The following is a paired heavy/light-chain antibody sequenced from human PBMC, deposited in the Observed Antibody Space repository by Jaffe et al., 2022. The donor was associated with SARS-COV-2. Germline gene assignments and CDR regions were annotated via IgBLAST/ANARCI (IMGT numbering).Heavy chain of an antibody. V-gene: IGHV3-48*02. CDR1: GFTFSSYS. J-gene: IGHJ6*02. Sequence: EVQLVESGGGLVQPGGSLRLSCTASGFTFSSYSMNWVRQAPGKGLEWVSYITKSSRTIYYADSVKGRFTISRDNGKNSLYLQMNSLRDEDTAVYYCARDWGIAYGMDVWGQGTTVTVSS. D-gene: IGHD6-13*01. CDR3: ARDWGIAYGMDV. CDR2: ITKSSRTI.
Light chain of an antibody. CDR3: CSYAGSYTLL. Sequence: QSALTQPRSVSGSPGQSVTISCTGTSSDVGGYNYVSWYQQHPGKAPKLMIYDVSKRPSGVPDRFSGSKSGNTASLTISGLQAEDEADYYCCSYAGSYTLLFGGGTKLTVL. J-gene: IGLJ2*01. CDR1: SSDVGGYNY. CDR2: DVS. V-gene: IGLV2-11*01.